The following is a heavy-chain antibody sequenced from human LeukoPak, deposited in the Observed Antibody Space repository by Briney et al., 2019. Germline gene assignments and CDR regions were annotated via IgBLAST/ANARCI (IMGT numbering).Heavy chain of an antibody. CDR3: ARGRSFDWLNPMDV. Sequence: GGSLRLSCAASGFIFSRNSMNWVRQAPGKGLEWVSSISSSSSYIYYADSVKGRFTISRDNAKNSLYLQMNSLRAEDTAVYYCARGRSFDWLNPMDVWGKGTTVTISS. D-gene: IGHD3-9*01. CDR1: GFIFSRNS. CDR2: ISSSSSYI. J-gene: IGHJ6*03. V-gene: IGHV3-21*01.